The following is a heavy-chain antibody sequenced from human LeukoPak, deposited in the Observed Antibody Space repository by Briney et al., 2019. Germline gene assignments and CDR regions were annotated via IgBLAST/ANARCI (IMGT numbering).Heavy chain of an antibody. J-gene: IGHJ4*02. CDR1: GFTFSSYA. CDR2: ISGSGGST. Sequence: PGGSLRHSCAASGFTFSSYAMSWVRQAPGKGLEWVSAISGSGGSTYYADSVKGRFTISRDNSKNTLYLQMNSLRAEDTAVYYCAKGVSYDFWSGYYGLDYWGQGTLVTVSS. D-gene: IGHD3-3*01. V-gene: IGHV3-23*01. CDR3: AKGVSYDFWSGYYGLDY.